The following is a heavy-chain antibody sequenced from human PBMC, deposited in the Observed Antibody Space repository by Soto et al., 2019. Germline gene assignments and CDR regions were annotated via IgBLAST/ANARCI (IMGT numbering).Heavy chain of an antibody. CDR3: AKDVDFGVVTIYYFDY. CDR1: GFTFSSYA. D-gene: IGHD3-3*01. J-gene: IGHJ4*02. V-gene: IGHV3-23*01. CDR2: ISGSGGST. Sequence: HPGGSLRLSCAASGFTFSSYAMSWVRQAPGKGLEWVSAISGSGGSTYYADSVKGRFTISRDNSKNTLYLQMNSLRAEDTAVYYCAKDVDFGVVTIYYFDYWGQGTLVTVSS.